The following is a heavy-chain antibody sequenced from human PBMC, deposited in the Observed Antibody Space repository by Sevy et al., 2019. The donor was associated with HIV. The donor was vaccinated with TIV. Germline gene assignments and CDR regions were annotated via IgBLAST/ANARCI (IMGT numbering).Heavy chain of an antibody. J-gene: IGHJ4*02. CDR3: AKSPTGSASKPDY. CDR2: IYHSGGTT. V-gene: IGHV3-23*05. D-gene: IGHD2-8*02. Sequence: GGSLRLSCAASGFTFGNFAMIWARQAPGKGLEWLSSIYHSGGTTYIVDPVKGRFTISRDNSKNTLYLQMDNLRADDTAIYYCAKSPTGSASKPDYWGQGTLVTVSS. CDR1: GFTFGNFA.